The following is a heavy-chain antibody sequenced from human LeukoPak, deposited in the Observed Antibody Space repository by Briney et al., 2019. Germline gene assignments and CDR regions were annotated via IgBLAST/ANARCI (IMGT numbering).Heavy chain of an antibody. V-gene: IGHV3-23*01. D-gene: IGHD3-10*01. CDR3: AKDLSLWFGELFSNFAVGYFDL. J-gene: IGHJ2*01. CDR1: GFTFSIYG. Sequence: GGSLRLPCAASGFTFSIYGMTWVRQAPGKGLEWVSAISGRGGSTYYADSVKGRFTISRDNSKNTLSLQMNSLRAEDTAVYYCAKDLSLWFGELFSNFAVGYFDLWGRGTLVTVSS. CDR2: ISGRGGST.